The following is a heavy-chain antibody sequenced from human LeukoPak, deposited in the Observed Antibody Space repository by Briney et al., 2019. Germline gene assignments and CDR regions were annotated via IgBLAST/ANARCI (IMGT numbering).Heavy chain of an antibody. CDR2: MNPNSGNT. V-gene: IGHV1-8*03. D-gene: IGHD2-2*01. CDR3: ARARYCSSTSCYPRWFDP. J-gene: IGHJ5*02. Sequence: GASVKDSCKASGYTFTSYDINWVRQATGQGLEWMGWMNPNSGNTGYAQKFQGRVTITRNTSISTAYMELSSLRSEDTAVYYCARARYCSSTSCYPRWFDPWGQGTLVTVSS. CDR1: GYTFTSYD.